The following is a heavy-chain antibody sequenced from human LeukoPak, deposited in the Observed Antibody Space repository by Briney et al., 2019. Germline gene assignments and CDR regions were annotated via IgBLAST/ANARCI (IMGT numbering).Heavy chain of an antibody. CDR2: IYYSGST. D-gene: IGHD4-23*01. V-gene: IGHV4-59*01. CDR3: ARAPGPVVTRSRYYFDY. J-gene: IGHJ4*02. CDR1: GVSISSYY. Sequence: SETLSLTCTVSGVSISSYYWSWIRQPPGKGLEWIGYIYYSGSTNYNPSLKSRVTISVDTSKNQFSLKLSSVTAADTAVYYCARAPGPVVTRSRYYFDYWGQGTLVTVSS.